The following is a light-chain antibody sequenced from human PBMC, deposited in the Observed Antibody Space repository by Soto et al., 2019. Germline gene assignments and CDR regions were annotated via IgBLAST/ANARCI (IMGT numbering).Light chain of an antibody. V-gene: IGLV2-11*01. J-gene: IGLJ2*01. CDR2: DVT. Sequence: QSALTQPRSVSGSPGQSVTVSCTAASSDIGAFHYVSWYQQHPGRAPKNLIYDVTKRPSGVPDRFSGSKSGNTASLTITGVQAEDEADYYCCSGAAIYPHVLFGGGTKLTVL. CDR1: SSDIGAFHY. CDR3: CSGAAIYPHVL.